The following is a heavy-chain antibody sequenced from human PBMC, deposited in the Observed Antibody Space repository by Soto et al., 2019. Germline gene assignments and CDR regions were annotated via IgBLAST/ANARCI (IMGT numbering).Heavy chain of an antibody. CDR1: GYTLTELS. V-gene: IGHV1-24*01. J-gene: IGHJ6*02. D-gene: IGHD4-17*01. CDR2: FDPEDGET. Sequence: ASVKVSCKVSGYTLTELSMHWVRQAPGKGLEWMGGFDPEDGETIYAQKFQGRVTMTEDTSTDTAYMELSSLGSEDTAVYYCATVGPDYGGNTASYYYYYGMDVWGQGTTVTVSS. CDR3: ATVGPDYGGNTASYYYYYGMDV.